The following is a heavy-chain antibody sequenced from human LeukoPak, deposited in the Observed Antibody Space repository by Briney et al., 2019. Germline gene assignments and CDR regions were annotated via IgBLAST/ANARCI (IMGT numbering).Heavy chain of an antibody. CDR1: GFTFSSYA. J-gene: IGHJ4*02. CDR3: AKGSSWTLNIFDY. CDR2: ISGSGGST. D-gene: IGHD6-13*01. Sequence: NPGGSLRLSCAASGFTFSSYAMSWVRQAPGKGLEWVSAISGSGGSTYYTDSVKGRFTISRDNAKNSLYLQMNSLRAEDTAVYYCAKGSSWTLNIFDYWGQGTLVTVSS. V-gene: IGHV3-23*01.